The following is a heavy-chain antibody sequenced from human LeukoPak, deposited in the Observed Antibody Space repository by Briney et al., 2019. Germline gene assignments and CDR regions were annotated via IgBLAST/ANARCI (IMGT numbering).Heavy chain of an antibody. Sequence: PSETLSLTCTVSGDSISSYYWSWIRQPPGKGLEWIGSIYYSGSTYYNPSLKSRVTISVDTSKNQFSLKLSSVTAADTAVYYCARGRYYGVRKIGVYFDYWGQGTLVTVSS. J-gene: IGHJ4*02. CDR3: ARGRYYGVRKIGVYFDY. CDR1: GDSISSYY. V-gene: IGHV4-39*07. CDR2: IYYSGST. D-gene: IGHD3-10*01.